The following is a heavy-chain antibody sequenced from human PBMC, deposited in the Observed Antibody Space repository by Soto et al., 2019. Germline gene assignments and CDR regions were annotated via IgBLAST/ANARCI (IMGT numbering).Heavy chain of an antibody. CDR2: INPSGGST. CDR3: ATTPSYDFWSDYYSYYYYGMDV. D-gene: IGHD3-3*01. V-gene: IGHV1-46*01. J-gene: IGHJ6*02. Sequence: ASVKVSCKASGYTFTSYYMHWVRQAPLQGLEWMGIINPSGGSTSYAQKFQGRVTMTRDTSTSTVYMELSSLRSEDTAVYYCATTPSYDFWSDYYSYYYYGMDVWGQGTTVTVSS. CDR1: GYTFTSYY.